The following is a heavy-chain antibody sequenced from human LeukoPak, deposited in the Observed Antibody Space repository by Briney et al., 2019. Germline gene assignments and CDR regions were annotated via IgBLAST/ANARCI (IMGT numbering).Heavy chain of an antibody. CDR3: ATAPYYYGSGSYPYYYYGMDV. D-gene: IGHD3-10*01. Sequence: PGRSLRLSCAASGFTFSSYGMHWVRQAPGKGLEWVAVIWYDGSNKYYADSVKGRFTISRDNSKNTLYLQMNSLRAEDTAVYYCATAPYYYGSGSYPYYYYGMDVWGHGTTVTVSS. CDR2: IWYDGSNK. V-gene: IGHV3-33*01. CDR1: GFTFSSYG. J-gene: IGHJ6*02.